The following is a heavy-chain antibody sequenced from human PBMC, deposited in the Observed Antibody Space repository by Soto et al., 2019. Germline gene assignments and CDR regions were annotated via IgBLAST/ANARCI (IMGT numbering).Heavy chain of an antibody. Sequence: QLQLQESGPGLVKPSQTLSLTCTVSGGSISSDGYYWSWIRQPPGKGLEWIGYIYYSGSTYYNPSLQVRVTITVHTSENQFSLKLSSVTAGDTAVYCCARVGDLDPHSRQRSNWFDRWGQGTLVTVSS. CDR2: IYYSGST. CDR3: ARVGDLDPHSRQRSNWFDR. CDR1: GGSISSDGYY. V-gene: IGHV4-31*03. J-gene: IGHJ5*02. D-gene: IGHD6-13*01.